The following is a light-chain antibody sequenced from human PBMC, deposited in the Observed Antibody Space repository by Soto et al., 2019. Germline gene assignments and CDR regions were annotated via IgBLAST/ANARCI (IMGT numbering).Light chain of an antibody. J-gene: IGKJ1*01. CDR3: QQYGNSPRT. Sequence: VVLTQPPGTLSLSPGERATLSCRASQSVGSSYLAWYQQKPGQAPSLLMYGASSRATGIPDRFSGSGSGTDFTLTISRLEPEDFAVYYCQQYGNSPRTFGQGTKV. V-gene: IGKV3-20*01. CDR2: GAS. CDR1: QSVGSSY.